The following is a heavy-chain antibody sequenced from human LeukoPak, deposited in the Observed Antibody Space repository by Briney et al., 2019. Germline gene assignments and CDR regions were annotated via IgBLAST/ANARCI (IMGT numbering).Heavy chain of an antibody. D-gene: IGHD3-3*01. CDR2: IYYSGST. CDR3: AGGNGLRFLEWLLPFDP. Sequence: SETLSLTCTVSGGSISSYYWSWIRQPPGKGLEWIGYIYYSGSTNYNPSLKSRVTISVDTSKNQFSLKLSSVTAADTAVYYCAGGNGLRFLEWLLPFDPWGQGTLVTVSS. CDR1: GGSISSYY. V-gene: IGHV4-59*12. J-gene: IGHJ5*02.